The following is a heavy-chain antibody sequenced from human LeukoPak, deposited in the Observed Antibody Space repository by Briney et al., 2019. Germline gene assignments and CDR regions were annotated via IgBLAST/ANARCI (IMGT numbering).Heavy chain of an antibody. D-gene: IGHD4-17*01. Sequence: SVKVSCKASGFTFTSSAVQWVRQARGQRLEWIGWIVVGSGNTNYAQKFQERVTITRDMSTSTAYMELSSLRSEDTAGYYGAANPYDYGDYVLGYWGQGTLVTVSS. J-gene: IGHJ4*02. CDR1: GFTFTSSA. CDR2: IVVGSGNT. V-gene: IGHV1-58*01. CDR3: AANPYDYGDYVLGY.